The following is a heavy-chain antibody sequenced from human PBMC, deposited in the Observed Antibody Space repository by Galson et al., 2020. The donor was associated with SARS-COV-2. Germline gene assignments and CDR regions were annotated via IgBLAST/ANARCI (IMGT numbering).Heavy chain of an antibody. CDR2: ISSSGSHT. J-gene: IGHJ1*01. V-gene: IGHV3-11*06. CDR3: ARNGRDCSGGICYGAEYFQY. CDR1: GFAFSDYY. D-gene: IGHD2-15*01. Sequence: GESLKISCAASGFAFSDYYISWIRQAPGKGLEWISYISSSGSHTNYADSVKGRFTISRDNAKNSLYLQMNSLRTGDTALYFCARNGRDCSGGICYGAEYFQYWGQGNPVTVSS.